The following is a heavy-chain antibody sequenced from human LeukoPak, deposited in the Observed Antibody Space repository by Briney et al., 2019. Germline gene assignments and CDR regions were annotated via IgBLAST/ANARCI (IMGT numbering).Heavy chain of an antibody. CDR2: ISSSGSTI. D-gene: IGHD6-19*01. CDR3: ARDLPPGYSSGWYSFGFDY. J-gene: IGHJ4*02. Sequence: GGSLRLSCAASGFTFSDYYMSWIRQAPGKGLEWVSYISSSGSTIYYADSVKGRFTISRDNAKNSLYLQMNSLRAEDTAVYYCARDLPPGYSSGWYSFGFDYWGQGTLVTVSS. V-gene: IGHV3-11*01. CDR1: GFTFSDYY.